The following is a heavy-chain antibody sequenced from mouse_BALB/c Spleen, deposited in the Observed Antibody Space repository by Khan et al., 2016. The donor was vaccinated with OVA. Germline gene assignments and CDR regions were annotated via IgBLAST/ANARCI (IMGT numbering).Heavy chain of an antibody. CDR2: INPGTNNT. V-gene: IGHV1-76*01. J-gene: IGHJ2*01. CDR1: GYSFTSYW. Sequence: QVQLKESGAELVRPGASVTLSCKTSGYSFTSYWIYWVKQRSGQGLEWIVRINPGTNNTYYNENLKDKATLTADKSSSTAYMQLSSLKSEDSAVYFCAREEALYYFDYWGQGTTLTVSS. CDR3: AREEALYYFDY. D-gene: IGHD3-2*02.